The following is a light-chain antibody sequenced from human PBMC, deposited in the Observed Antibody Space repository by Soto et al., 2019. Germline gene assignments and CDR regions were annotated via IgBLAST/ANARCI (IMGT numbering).Light chain of an antibody. CDR1: QSVSSNY. Sequence: EIVLTQSPGTLSLSPGERATVSCGASQSVSSNYLAWYLQKPGQAPRLLIYGASSRATGIPDRFSGSGSGTDFTLTISRLEPEDLAVYYCQQYGSSPPLTVGGGTKVDIK. V-gene: IGKV3-20*01. CDR3: QQYGSSPPLT. CDR2: GAS. J-gene: IGKJ4*01.